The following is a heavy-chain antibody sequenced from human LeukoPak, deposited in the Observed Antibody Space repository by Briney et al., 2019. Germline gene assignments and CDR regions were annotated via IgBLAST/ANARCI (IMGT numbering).Heavy chain of an antibody. CDR2: INPRGST. D-gene: IGHD3-10*01. J-gene: IGHJ4*02. V-gene: IGHV4-34*01. Sequence: SETLSLTCAVYGGSFSGYCWSWIRQAPGKGLEWIGDINPRGSTNYNPSLKSRVSISVDTSKNYFSLRLSSVTATDTAVYFCARRSGSYSLWGQGTLVTVSS. CDR1: GGSFSGYC. CDR3: ARRSGSYSL.